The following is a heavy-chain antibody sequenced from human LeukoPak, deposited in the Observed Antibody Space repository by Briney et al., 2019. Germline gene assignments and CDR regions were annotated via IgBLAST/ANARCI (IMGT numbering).Heavy chain of an antibody. J-gene: IGHJ4*02. D-gene: IGHD5-18*01. Sequence: GGSLILSCAASGFTVSTNCMTWVRQAPAKGLERVSTIYSGGTTYYADSVMGRFTISRHNSRNTLYLQMNSLRAEDTAVYYCARVDTVMAYYFDLWGQGTLVTVSS. V-gene: IGHV3-53*04. CDR2: IYSGGTT. CDR1: GFTVSTNC. CDR3: ARVDTVMAYYFDL.